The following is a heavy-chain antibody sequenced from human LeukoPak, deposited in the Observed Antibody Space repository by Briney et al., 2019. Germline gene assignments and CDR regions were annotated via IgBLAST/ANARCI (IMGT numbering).Heavy chain of an antibody. V-gene: IGHV3-53*01. CDR1: GFTVSSNY. Sequence: GGSLRLSCAASGFTVSSNYMSWVRQAPGKGLEWVSVIYSGGSTYYADSVKGRFTIPRDNSKNTLYLQMNSLRAEDTAVYYCARSRGYSGYDGLDYYYYMDVWGKGTTVTVSS. D-gene: IGHD5-12*01. CDR3: ARSRGYSGYDGLDYYYYMDV. J-gene: IGHJ6*03. CDR2: IYSGGST.